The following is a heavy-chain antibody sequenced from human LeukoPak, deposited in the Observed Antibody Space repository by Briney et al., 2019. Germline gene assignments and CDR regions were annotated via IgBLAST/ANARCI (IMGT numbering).Heavy chain of an antibody. J-gene: IGHJ3*02. V-gene: IGHV4-59*01. D-gene: IGHD3-22*01. Sequence: SETLSLTCAVYGGFFSGYCWSWIRQPPGKGLEWIGYIYYSGSTNYNPSLKSRVTISVDTSKNQFSLKLSSVTAADTAVYYCAREGGYYDSRAYGDAFDIWGQGTMVTVSS. CDR1: GGFFSGYC. CDR2: IYYSGST. CDR3: AREGGYYDSRAYGDAFDI.